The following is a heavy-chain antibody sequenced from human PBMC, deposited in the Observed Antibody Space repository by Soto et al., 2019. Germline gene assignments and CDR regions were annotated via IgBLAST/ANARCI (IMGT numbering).Heavy chain of an antibody. CDR2: IIPIFGTA. V-gene: IGHV1-69*01. D-gene: IGHD3-22*01. J-gene: IGHJ5*02. CDR1: GGTFSSYA. Sequence: QVQLVQSGAEVKKPGSSVKVSCKASGGTFSSYAISWVRQAPGQGLEWMGGIIPIFGTANYAQKFQGRVTITADESTSTAYMELSSLRSEDTAVYYCARDRDYYDSGGYPLGNWFDPWGQGTLVTVSS. CDR3: ARDRDYYDSGGYPLGNWFDP.